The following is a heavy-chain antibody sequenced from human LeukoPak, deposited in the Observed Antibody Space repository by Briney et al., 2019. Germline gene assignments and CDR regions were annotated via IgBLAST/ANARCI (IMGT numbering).Heavy chain of an antibody. Sequence: PSETLSLTCTVSGGSISSGSYYWSWIRQPAGKGLEWTGRIYTSGSTNYNPSLKSRVTISVDTSKNQFSLKLSSVTAADTAVYYCARDPDYPYYYDSSGYYADWGQGTLVTVSS. CDR2: IYTSGST. CDR1: GGSISSGSYY. V-gene: IGHV4-61*02. J-gene: IGHJ4*02. D-gene: IGHD3-22*01. CDR3: ARDPDYPYYYDSSGYYAD.